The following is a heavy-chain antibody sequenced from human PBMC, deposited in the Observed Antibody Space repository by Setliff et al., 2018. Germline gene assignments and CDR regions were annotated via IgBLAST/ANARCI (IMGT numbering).Heavy chain of an antibody. CDR2: IGDYNGNT. D-gene: IGHD2-2*03. CDR3: ARGPVDFVVVPAAAVFDF. CDR1: GYIFTKYG. Sequence: ASVKVSCKASGYIFTKYGINWVRQAPGQGLEWMGWIGDYNGNTLYAQNFQGRLTVTTDTSTSTAYMELRSLRSDDTAVYYCARGPVDFVVVPAAAVFDFWGQGTLVTVCS. J-gene: IGHJ4*02. V-gene: IGHV1-18*01.